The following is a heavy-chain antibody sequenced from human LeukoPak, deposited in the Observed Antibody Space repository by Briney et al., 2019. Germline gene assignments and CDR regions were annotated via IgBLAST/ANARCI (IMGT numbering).Heavy chain of an antibody. CDR1: GGTFSSYA. D-gene: IGHD2-15*01. CDR3: ARVASRRYCSGGSCYQFDY. Sequence: SVKASCKASGGTFSSYAIGWVRQAPGQGLEWMGGIIPIFGTANYAQKFQGRVTITADESTSTAYMELSSLRSEDTAVYYCARVASRRYCSGGSCYQFDYWGQGTLVTVSS. J-gene: IGHJ4*02. CDR2: IIPIFGTA. V-gene: IGHV1-69*13.